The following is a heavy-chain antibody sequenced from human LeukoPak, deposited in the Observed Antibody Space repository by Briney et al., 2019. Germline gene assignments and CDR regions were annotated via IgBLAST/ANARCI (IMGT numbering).Heavy chain of an antibody. CDR1: GFSFSSYW. Sequence: GGSLRLSCAASGFSFSSYWMSWVRQAPGKGPEWVANIKQDGSEKYYVDSVKGRFTISRDNAKNSLYLQMNSLRAEDTAVYYCARDYDILSGWAFDYWGQGTLVTVSS. CDR3: ARDYDILSGWAFDY. J-gene: IGHJ4*02. CDR2: IKQDGSEK. V-gene: IGHV3-7*01. D-gene: IGHD3-9*01.